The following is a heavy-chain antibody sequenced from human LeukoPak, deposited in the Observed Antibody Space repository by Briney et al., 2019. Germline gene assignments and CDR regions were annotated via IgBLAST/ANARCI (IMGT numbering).Heavy chain of an antibody. CDR3: ARDSDILTGNYYYGMDV. D-gene: IGHD3-9*01. J-gene: IGHJ6*02. Sequence: SETLSLTCTVSGVSISSYYWSWIRQPPGKGLEWIGYIYYSGSTNYNPSLKSRVTISVDTSKNQFSLKLSSVTAGDTAVYYCARDSDILTGNYYYGMDVWGQGTTVTVFS. CDR1: GVSISSYY. CDR2: IYYSGST. V-gene: IGHV4-59*01.